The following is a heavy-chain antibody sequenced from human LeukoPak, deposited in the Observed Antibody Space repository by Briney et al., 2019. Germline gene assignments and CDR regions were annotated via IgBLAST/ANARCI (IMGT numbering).Heavy chain of an antibody. D-gene: IGHD3-22*01. CDR3: ARPYDSSGYDAFDI. CDR2: IIPIFGTA. Sequence: SVKVSCKASGGTFSSYAISCVRQAPGQGLEWMGRIIPIFGTANYAQKFQGRVTITTDESTSTAYMELSSLRSEDTAVYYCARPYDSSGYDAFDIWGQGTMVTVSS. CDR1: GGTFSSYA. V-gene: IGHV1-69*05. J-gene: IGHJ3*02.